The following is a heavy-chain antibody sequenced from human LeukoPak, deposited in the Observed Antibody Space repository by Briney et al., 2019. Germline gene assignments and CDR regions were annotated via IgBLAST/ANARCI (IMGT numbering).Heavy chain of an antibody. CDR2: INHTGDT. D-gene: IGHD3-16*01. CDR3: ASLGSGRFFDL. V-gene: IGHV4-34*01. Sequence: SETLSLTCAVYGGSFSGYYWSWIRQPPGKGLEWIGEINHTGDTNYNPSLKSRVTISVDTSKNQFSLKLRSVTAADTAVYFCASLGSGRFFDLWGRGTLATVSS. CDR1: GGSFSGYY. J-gene: IGHJ2*01.